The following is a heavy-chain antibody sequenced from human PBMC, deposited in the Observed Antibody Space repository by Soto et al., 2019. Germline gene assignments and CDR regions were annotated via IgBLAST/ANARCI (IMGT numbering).Heavy chain of an antibody. CDR1: GYTLTELS. Sequence: ASVKVSCKVSGYTLTELSMHWVRQATGKGPEWMGGFNPEDGETIYAQKLQARVTMTEDTSTDTAYMELRSLRSEDTAVYSCDELGRDGYCSPASSFQWG. D-gene: IGHD2-15*01. J-gene: IGHJ1*01. CDR2: FNPEDGET. CDR3: DELGRDGYCSPASSFQ. V-gene: IGHV1-24*01.